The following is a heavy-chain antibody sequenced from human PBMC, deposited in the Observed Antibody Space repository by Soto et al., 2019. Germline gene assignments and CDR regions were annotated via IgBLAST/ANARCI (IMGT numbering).Heavy chain of an antibody. D-gene: IGHD3-10*01. CDR2: ISGNGGNT. CDR1: GFTFSSYA. CDR3: ARNREPQQCVWFGELFCFHWFDP. Sequence: PGGSLRLSCAASGFTFSSYAMSWVRQAPGKGLEWVSAISGNGGNTYYADSVKGRFTISRDNAKNTLYLQMNSLRAEDTAVYYCARNREPQQCVWFGELFCFHWFDPWGQGTLVTVSS. J-gene: IGHJ5*02. V-gene: IGHV3-23*01.